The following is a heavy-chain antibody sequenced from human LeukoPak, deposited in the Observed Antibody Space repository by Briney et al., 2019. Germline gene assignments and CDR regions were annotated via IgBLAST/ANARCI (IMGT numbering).Heavy chain of an antibody. V-gene: IGHV3-11*01. CDR3: ARGKQQLPLDY. CDR2: ISSSGTTK. CDR1: RFTFSDYY. D-gene: IGHD6-13*01. J-gene: IGHJ4*02. Sequence: GGSLRLSCAASRFTFSDYYMSWIRQAPGKGLEWVSYISSSGTTKYYADSVKGRFTIARDNAKNSLFLQMNSLRAEDTAVYYCARGKQQLPLDYWGQGTLVTVSS.